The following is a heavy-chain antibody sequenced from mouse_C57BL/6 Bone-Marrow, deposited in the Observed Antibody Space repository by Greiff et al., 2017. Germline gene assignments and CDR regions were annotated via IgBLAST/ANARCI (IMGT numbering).Heavy chain of an antibody. CDR1: GYTSTSYD. J-gene: IGHJ4*01. Sequence: QVQLQQSGPELVKPGASVKLSCKASGYTSTSYDINWVKQRPGQGLEWIGWIYPRDGSTKYNEKFKGKATLTVDTSSSTAYMELHSLTSEDSAVYFCARIYDGYYDYAMDYWGQGTSVTVSS. V-gene: IGHV1-85*01. CDR3: ARIYDGYYDYAMDY. CDR2: IYPRDGST. D-gene: IGHD2-3*01.